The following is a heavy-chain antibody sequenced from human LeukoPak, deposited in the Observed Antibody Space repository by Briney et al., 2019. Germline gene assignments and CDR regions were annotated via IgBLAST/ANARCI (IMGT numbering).Heavy chain of an antibody. CDR2: IYYSGST. CDR1: GGSISNKY. V-gene: IGHV4-59*01. CDR3: ARDVWFGAGRTFDY. Sequence: SETLSLTCTVSGGSISNKYWSWIRQPPGKGLEWIGYIYYSGSTNYNPSLKSRVTILVDTSKNQFSLKLSSVTAADTAVYYCARDVWFGAGRTFDYWGQGTLVTVSS. J-gene: IGHJ4*02. D-gene: IGHD3-10*01.